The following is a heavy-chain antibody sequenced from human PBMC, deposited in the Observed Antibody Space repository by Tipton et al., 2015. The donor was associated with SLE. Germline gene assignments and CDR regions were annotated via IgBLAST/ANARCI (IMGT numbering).Heavy chain of an antibody. CDR1: GFTFSSYG. Sequence: SGFTFSSYGMHWVRQAPGKGLEWVAFIRYDGSNKYYADSVKGRFTISRDNSKNTLYLQMNSLRAEDTAVYYCAKGGYGYYRHFDYWGQGTLVTVSS. D-gene: IGHD3-22*01. V-gene: IGHV3-30*02. CDR3: AKGGYGYYRHFDY. CDR2: IRYDGSNK. J-gene: IGHJ4*02.